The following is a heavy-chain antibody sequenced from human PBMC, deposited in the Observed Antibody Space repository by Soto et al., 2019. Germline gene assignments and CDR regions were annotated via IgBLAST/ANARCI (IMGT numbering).Heavy chain of an antibody. J-gene: IGHJ6*03. Sequence: GGSLRLSCAASGFTVSSNYMSWVRQAPGKGLEWVSVIYSGGSTYYADSVKGRFTISRHNSKNTLYLQMNSLRAEDTAVYYCARVQSSPMDFWSGPHPDYYYYYMDVWGKGTTVTVSS. CDR2: IYSGGST. CDR1: GFTVSSNY. V-gene: IGHV3-53*04. D-gene: IGHD3-3*01. CDR3: ARVQSSPMDFWSGPHPDYYYYYMDV.